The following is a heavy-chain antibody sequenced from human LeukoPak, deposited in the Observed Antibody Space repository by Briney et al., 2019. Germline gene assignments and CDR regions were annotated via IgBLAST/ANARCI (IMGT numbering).Heavy chain of an antibody. J-gene: IGHJ4*02. CDR2: IYPGDSDT. D-gene: IGHD1-26*01. Sequence: GESLKISCRGSGYSFTNYWIGWVRQMPGKGLEGMGIIYPGDSDTRYSPSFQGHVTISADKSISTAYLQWSSLKASDTAMYYCATTHSGSYSFSRWGQGTLVTVSS. V-gene: IGHV5-51*01. CDR3: ATTHSGSYSFSR. CDR1: GYSFTNYW.